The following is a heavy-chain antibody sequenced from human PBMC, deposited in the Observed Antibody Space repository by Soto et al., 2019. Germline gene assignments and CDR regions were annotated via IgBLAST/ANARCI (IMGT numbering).Heavy chain of an antibody. V-gene: IGHV3-23*01. Sequence: EVQLLESGGGLVQPGGSLRLSCAASGFTFSSYAMSWVRQAPGKGLEWVSAISGSGGSTYYADSVKGRFTISRDNSKNTLNLQINSLRAEDTAVYYCAKDGPWFGELRGDYWGQGTLVTVSS. CDR3: AKDGPWFGELRGDY. CDR2: ISGSGGST. J-gene: IGHJ4*02. D-gene: IGHD3-10*01. CDR1: GFTFSSYA.